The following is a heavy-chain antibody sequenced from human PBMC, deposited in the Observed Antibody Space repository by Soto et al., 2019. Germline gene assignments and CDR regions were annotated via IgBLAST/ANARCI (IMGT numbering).Heavy chain of an antibody. CDR2: ISGSGGNA. D-gene: IGHD1-26*01. Sequence: GGSLRLSCAASGFTFSSYAMSWVRQAPGKGLEWVSTISGSGGNAYYADSVKGRFSISRDNSKNTLRLQMNSLRADDTAVYYCAKDGASGSYPPYYYFGMDVWGQGTMVTVSS. J-gene: IGHJ6*02. CDR3: AKDGASGSYPPYYYFGMDV. V-gene: IGHV3-23*01. CDR1: GFTFSSYA.